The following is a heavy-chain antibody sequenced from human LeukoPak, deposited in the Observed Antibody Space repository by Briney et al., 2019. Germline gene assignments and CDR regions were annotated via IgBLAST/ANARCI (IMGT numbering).Heavy chain of an antibody. Sequence: SEALSLTCTVSDYSISSGYGYYWGWIRQPPGKGLEWIGNIYHSGITYYNHFNSSLKSRVTISIDTSKNQFSLRLTSVTAADTAVYFCATLVSTRYYFDYWGQGTLVTVSS. CDR3: ATLVSTRYYFDY. D-gene: IGHD5/OR15-5a*01. CDR2: IYHSGIT. J-gene: IGHJ4*02. CDR1: DYSISSGYGYY. V-gene: IGHV4-38-2*02.